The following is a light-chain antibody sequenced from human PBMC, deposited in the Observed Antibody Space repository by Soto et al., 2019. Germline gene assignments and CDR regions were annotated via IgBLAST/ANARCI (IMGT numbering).Light chain of an antibody. CDR1: QSVNNNY. CDR2: GAS. Sequence: EIVLTQSPGTLALSPGERATLSCRASQSVNNNYLTWYQQKRGQAPRLLIHGASSRATGIPDRFSGSGSGTDFTLTLSRLEPEHFAVYYCQQYGSSPFTFGPGTRVGIK. V-gene: IGKV3-20*01. J-gene: IGKJ3*01. CDR3: QQYGSSPFT.